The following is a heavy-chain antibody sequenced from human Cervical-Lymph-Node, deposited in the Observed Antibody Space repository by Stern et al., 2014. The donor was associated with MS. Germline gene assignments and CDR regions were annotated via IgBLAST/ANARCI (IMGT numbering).Heavy chain of an antibody. CDR2: VSTYNGNT. Sequence: QVQLEESGPEVKKPGASVQVSCKASGYIFSSYGINWVRQAPGQGLEWMGWVSTYNGNTNYAQKFQDRVTMTTDTSTNTAYMELRSLRSDDTAVYYCAREVYGDSRRFDSWGQGTLVTVSS. CDR1: GYIFSSYG. J-gene: IGHJ4*02. V-gene: IGHV1-18*01. D-gene: IGHD4-17*01. CDR3: AREVYGDSRRFDS.